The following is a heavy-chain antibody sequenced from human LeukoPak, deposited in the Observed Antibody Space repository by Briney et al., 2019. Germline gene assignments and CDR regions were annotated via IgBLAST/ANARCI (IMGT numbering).Heavy chain of an antibody. V-gene: IGHV4-59*01. CDR2: VYYSGST. D-gene: IGHD3-3*01. CDR3: ARGRRGTIFGVVTSNGYLYYYYYMDV. Sequence: SETLSLTCTVSGGSISSYYWSWIRQPPGKGLEWIGYVYYSGSTNYNPSLKSRVTISVDTSKNQFSLKLSSVTAADTAVYYCARGRRGTIFGVVTSNGYLYYYYYMDVWGKGTTVTVSS. CDR1: GGSISSYY. J-gene: IGHJ6*03.